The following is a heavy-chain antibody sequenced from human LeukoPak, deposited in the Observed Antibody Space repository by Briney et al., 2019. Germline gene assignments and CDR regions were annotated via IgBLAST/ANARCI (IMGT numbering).Heavy chain of an antibody. CDR2: TRNKANSYTT. D-gene: IGHD5-18*01. J-gene: IGHJ3*02. Sequence: PGGSLRLSCEASGFTVRNNYMTWVRQAPGKGLEWVGRTRNKANSYTTEYAASVKGRFTISRDDSKNSLYLQMNSLKTEDTAVYYCARVGYSDAFDIWGQGTMVTVSS. V-gene: IGHV3-72*01. CDR1: GFTVRNNY. CDR3: ARVGYSDAFDI.